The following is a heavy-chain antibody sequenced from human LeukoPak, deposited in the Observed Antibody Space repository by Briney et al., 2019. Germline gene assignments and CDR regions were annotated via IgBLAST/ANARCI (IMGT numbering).Heavy chain of an antibody. J-gene: IGHJ6*02. CDR2: IIPIFGTA. D-gene: IGHD5-24*01. Sequence: SVKVSCKASGGTFSSYAISWVRQAPGQGLEWMGGIIPIFGTANYAQKFQGRVTITTDESTSTAYMELSSLRAEDTAVYYCARLAPDGYNFLGMDVWGQGTTVTVSS. CDR3: ARLAPDGYNFLGMDV. CDR1: GGTFSSYA. V-gene: IGHV1-69*05.